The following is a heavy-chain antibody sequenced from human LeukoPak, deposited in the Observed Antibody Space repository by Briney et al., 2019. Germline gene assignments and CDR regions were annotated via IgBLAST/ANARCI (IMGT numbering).Heavy chain of an antibody. CDR3: ARQNDFRLDY. J-gene: IGHJ4*02. Sequence: GESLRISCKGSGYAFSSYWIGWVRQMPGKGLEWMGIIYPGDSDTRYSPSLQGQVTISVDTSIGTAYLQWSSLKASDTAIYYCARQNDFRLDYWGQGTLVTVSS. V-gene: IGHV5-51*01. CDR1: GYAFSSYW. CDR2: IYPGDSDT. D-gene: IGHD3-3*01.